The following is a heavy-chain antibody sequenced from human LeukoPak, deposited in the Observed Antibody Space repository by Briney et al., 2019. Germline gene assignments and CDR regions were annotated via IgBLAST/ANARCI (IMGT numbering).Heavy chain of an antibody. CDR1: GFTFDDCG. J-gene: IGHJ4*02. CDR3: ARARRHIVVVPAAPGFDN. D-gene: IGHD2-2*01. CDR2: ISGSGGST. Sequence: GGSLRLSCAASGFTFDDCGMSWVRQAPGKGLEWVSAISGSGGSTYYADSVKGRFTISRDNSKNTLYLQMNSLRAEDTAVYYCARARRHIVVVPAAPGFDNWGQGTLVTVSS. V-gene: IGHV3-23*01.